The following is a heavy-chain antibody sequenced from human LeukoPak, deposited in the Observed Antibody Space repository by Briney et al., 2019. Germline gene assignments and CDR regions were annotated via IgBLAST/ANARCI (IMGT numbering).Heavy chain of an antibody. J-gene: IGHJ4*02. CDR1: GYTLTELS. Sequence: ASVKVSCKVSGYTLTELSMHWVRQAPGQGLEWMGWINPNSGGTNYAQKFQGRVTMTRDTSISTAYMELSRLRSDDTAVYYCARTIAAAALDYWGQGTLVTVSS. D-gene: IGHD6-13*01. CDR2: INPNSGGT. CDR3: ARTIAAAALDY. V-gene: IGHV1-2*02.